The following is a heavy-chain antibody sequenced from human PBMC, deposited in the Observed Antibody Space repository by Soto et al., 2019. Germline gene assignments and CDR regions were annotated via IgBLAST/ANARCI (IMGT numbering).Heavy chain of an antibody. CDR3: ARQIYDSDTGPNFQYYFDS. J-gene: IGHJ4*02. V-gene: IGHV5-10-1*01. CDR2: IDPSDSQT. CDR1: GYVFAGYW. Sequence: AVKVTWTGSGYVFAGYWITWVRPPPGKSLEWMGRIDPSDSQTYYSPSFRGHVTISVTKSITTVFLQWSSLRASDTAMYYCARQIYDSDTGPNFQYYFDSWGQGTPVTVSS. D-gene: IGHD3-22*01.